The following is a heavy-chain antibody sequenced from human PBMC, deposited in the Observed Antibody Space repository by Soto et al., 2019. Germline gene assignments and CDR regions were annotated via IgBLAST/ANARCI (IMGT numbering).Heavy chain of an antibody. CDR3: AKSRDAYNFYFYYGMDV. Sequence: PGGSLRLSCEGSGFSFEKHAMSWVRQAPGKGLEWVAGLNGNKYYADSVKGRFTISRDNSKNTLYLQVSSLRAEDTAVYYCAKSRDAYNFYFYYGMDVWGQGTSVTVSS. CDR1: GFSFEKHA. V-gene: IGHV3-23*01. CDR2: LNGNK. D-gene: IGHD1-1*01. J-gene: IGHJ6*02.